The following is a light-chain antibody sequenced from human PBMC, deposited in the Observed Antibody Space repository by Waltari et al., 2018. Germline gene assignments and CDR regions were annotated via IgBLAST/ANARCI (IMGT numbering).Light chain of an antibody. Sequence: QSALTQPASVSGSPGQSITISCTGASTDVGDYNYVYWYQQIPGKAPKVIIYDVTKRPSGVSNRFSGSKSGNSASLSISGLQAEDEAHYYCCSYAGRSTWVFGGGTKVTVL. V-gene: IGLV2-14*03. CDR1: STDVGDYNY. CDR3: CSYAGRSTWV. CDR2: DVT. J-gene: IGLJ3*02.